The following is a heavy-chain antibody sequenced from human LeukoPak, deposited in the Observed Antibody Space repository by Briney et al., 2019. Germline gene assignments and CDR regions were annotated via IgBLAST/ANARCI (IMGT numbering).Heavy chain of an antibody. V-gene: IGHV4-4*07. CDR1: GGSISSYY. J-gene: IGHJ6*02. CDR3: ARSRMDYDFWSGYRPPNYYYYGMDV. Sequence: SETLSLTCTVSGGSISSYYWSWIRQPAGKGLEWIGRIYTSGSTNYNPSLKSRVTMSVDTSKNQFSLKLSSVTAADTAVYYCARSRMDYDFWSGYRPPNYYYYGMDVWGQGTTVTVSS. D-gene: IGHD3-3*01. CDR2: IYTSGST.